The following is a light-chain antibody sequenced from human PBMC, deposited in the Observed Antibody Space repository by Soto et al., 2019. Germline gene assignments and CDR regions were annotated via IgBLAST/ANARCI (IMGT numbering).Light chain of an antibody. J-gene: IGLJ3*02. CDR2: EVS. V-gene: IGLV2-8*01. CDR1: SSDVGGYNY. Sequence: QSALTQPPSASGSPGQSVTISCTGTSSDVGGYNYVSWYQQHPGKAPKLMIYEVSTRPSGVPDRFSGSKSGNTASLTVSGLQAEDEGDYYCSSYAGSNNLVFGGGTKLTVL. CDR3: SSYAGSNNLV.